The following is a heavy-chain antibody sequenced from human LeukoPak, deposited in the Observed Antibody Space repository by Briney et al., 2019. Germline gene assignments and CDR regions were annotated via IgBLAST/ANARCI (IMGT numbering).Heavy chain of an antibody. J-gene: IGHJ4*02. CDR1: GFTFSSYA. CDR2: IGGST. D-gene: IGHD6-19*01. CDR3: AKQYSGGWYYFDY. Sequence: PGGSLRLSCAATGFTFSSYAMTWVRQAPGKGLEWDSAIGGSTYYADSVKGRFTISRDNSENTLYPQMNSLRAEDTAVYYCAKQYSGGWYYFDYWGQGTLVTVSS. V-gene: IGHV3-23*01.